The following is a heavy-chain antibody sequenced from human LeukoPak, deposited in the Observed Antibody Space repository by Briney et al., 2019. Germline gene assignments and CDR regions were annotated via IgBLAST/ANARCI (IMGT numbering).Heavy chain of an antibody. CDR2: INWNGGST. Sequence: GGSLRLSCAASGFTFDDYGMSWVRQAPGKGLEWVSGINWNGGSTGYADSVKGRFTISRDNSKNTLYLQMDSLRAEDTAVYYCATSPPYYGDYALGYWGQGTLVTVSS. CDR1: GFTFDDYG. J-gene: IGHJ4*02. V-gene: IGHV3-20*04. D-gene: IGHD4-17*01. CDR3: ATSPPYYGDYALGY.